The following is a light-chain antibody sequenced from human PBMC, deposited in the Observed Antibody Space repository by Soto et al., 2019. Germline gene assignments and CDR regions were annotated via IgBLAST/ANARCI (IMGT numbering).Light chain of an antibody. J-gene: IGKJ1*01. CDR3: QQYNYFPAT. CDR2: AAS. V-gene: IGKV1D-16*01. Sequence: DIQMTQSPSSLSASVGVRVTITCRASQGIRSWLAWYQLKPEKAPKSLIYAASTLQTGVPSRFRGSGSGTDFTLTISSLQPEDFAPYYCQQYNYFPATFGQGTKVEI. CDR1: QGIRSW.